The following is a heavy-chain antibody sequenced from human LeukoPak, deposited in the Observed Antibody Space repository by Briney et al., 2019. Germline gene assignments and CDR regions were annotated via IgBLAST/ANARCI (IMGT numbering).Heavy chain of an antibody. J-gene: IGHJ4*02. D-gene: IGHD1-26*01. CDR2: ISGSVGST. CDR1: GFRVSDYV. V-gene: IGHV3-23*01. CDR3: AVGTSLPVH. Sequence: PGGSLRLSCAASGFRVSDYVMTWVRQAPGKGLEWVSGISGSVGSTYYIDSVKGRFTISRDNSKNTLYLQMNSLRAEDTAVYSCAVGTSLPVHWGEGTLVTVSS.